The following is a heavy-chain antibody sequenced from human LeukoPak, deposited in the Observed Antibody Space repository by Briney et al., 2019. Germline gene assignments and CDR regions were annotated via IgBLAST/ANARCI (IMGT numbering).Heavy chain of an antibody. Sequence: GGSLRLSCAASGFSFRKYAMHWVRQAPGKGLEWVTFISWDGNDKRYADSVKGRFTISRDDSKNTLHLQMDSLRPEDTAVYYCAKDYDTKWSLEYWGQGKLVTVSS. J-gene: IGHJ4*02. D-gene: IGHD3-9*01. V-gene: IGHV3-30*02. CDR3: AKDYDTKWSLEY. CDR1: GFSFRKYA. CDR2: ISWDGNDK.